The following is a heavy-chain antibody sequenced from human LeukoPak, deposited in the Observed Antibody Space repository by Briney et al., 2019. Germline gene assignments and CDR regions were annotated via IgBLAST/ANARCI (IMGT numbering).Heavy chain of an antibody. V-gene: IGHV3-23*01. CDR3: AKGALGYSAYGMDV. Sequence: GGSLRLSCAASGFTFSTYAMNWVRQAPGKGLEWVSPLSGSGDSAYYADSVTGRFTISRDNSKNTLYLQVNSLRVEDTAVYYCAKGALGYSAYGMDVWGQGTTVTVSS. J-gene: IGHJ6*02. CDR2: LSGSGDSA. D-gene: IGHD3-16*02. CDR1: GFTFSTYA.